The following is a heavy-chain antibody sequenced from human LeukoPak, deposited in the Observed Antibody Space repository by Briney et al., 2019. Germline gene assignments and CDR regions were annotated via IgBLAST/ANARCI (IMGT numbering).Heavy chain of an antibody. V-gene: IGHV4-59*12. D-gene: IGHD2/OR15-2a*01. J-gene: IGHJ6*03. CDR3: ARLTPTTLSLYYYYMDV. CDR1: GGSISSYY. CDR2: IYYSGST. Sequence: PSETLSLTCTVSGGSISSYYWSWIRQPPGKGLEWIGYIYYSGSTNYNPSLKSRVTISVDTSKNQFSLKLTSVTAADTAVYYCARLTPTTLSLYYYYMDVWGKGTTVTVSS.